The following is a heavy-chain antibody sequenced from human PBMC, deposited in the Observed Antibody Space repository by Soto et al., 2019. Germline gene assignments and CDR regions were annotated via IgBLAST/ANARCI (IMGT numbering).Heavy chain of an antibody. CDR1: GFTFSSYW. J-gene: IGHJ4*02. CDR2: INSDGSST. CDR3: ARDPLPPVLPAAIGYFDY. V-gene: IGHV3-74*01. Sequence: PGGSLRLSCAASGFTFSSYWMHWVRQAPGKGLVWVSRINSDGSSTSYADSVKGRFTISRDNAKNTLYLQMNSLRAEDTAVYYCARDPLPPVLPAAIGYFDYWGQGTLVTVSS. D-gene: IGHD2-2*02.